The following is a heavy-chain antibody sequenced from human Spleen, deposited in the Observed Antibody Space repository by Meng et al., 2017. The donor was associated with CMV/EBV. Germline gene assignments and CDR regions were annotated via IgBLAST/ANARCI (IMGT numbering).Heavy chain of an antibody. D-gene: IGHD3-3*01. Sequence: SCNATGYTFTGYYMHWVRQAPGKGLEWIGWINPDRGGTNNAQKFQGRVTMTRDTSISTAYMELSRLRSDDTAVYYCARVTILSWFDPWGQGTLVTVSS. J-gene: IGHJ5*02. V-gene: IGHV1-2*02. CDR2: INPDRGGT. CDR1: GYTFTGYY. CDR3: ARVTILSWFDP.